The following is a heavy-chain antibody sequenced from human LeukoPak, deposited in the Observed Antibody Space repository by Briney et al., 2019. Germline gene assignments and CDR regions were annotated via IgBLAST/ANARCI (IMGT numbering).Heavy chain of an antibody. J-gene: IGHJ4*02. V-gene: IGHV3-33*01. Sequence: GRSLRLSCAASGFTFSSYGMHWVRQAPGKGLEWVAVIWYDGSNKYYADSVKGRFTISRDNSKNTLYLQMNSLRAEDTAVYYCASDGTAVAGTFDYWGQGTLVTVSS. D-gene: IGHD6-19*01. CDR1: GFTFSSYG. CDR3: ASDGTAVAGTFDY. CDR2: IWYDGSNK.